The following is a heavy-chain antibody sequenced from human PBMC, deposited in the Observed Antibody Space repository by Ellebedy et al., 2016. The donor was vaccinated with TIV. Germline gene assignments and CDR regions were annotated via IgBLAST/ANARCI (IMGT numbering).Heavy chain of an antibody. J-gene: IGHJ3*02. CDR3: ARTGEPVTTTVGGDAFDI. D-gene: IGHD5-12*01. V-gene: IGHV1-3*01. CDR2: INAGNGNT. Sequence: ASVKVSCKASGYTFTSYAMHWVRQAPGQRLEWMGWINAGNGNTKYSQKFQGRVTITRDTSASTAYMELSSLRSEDTAVYYCARTGEPVTTTVGGDAFDIWGQGTMVTVSS. CDR1: GYTFTSYA.